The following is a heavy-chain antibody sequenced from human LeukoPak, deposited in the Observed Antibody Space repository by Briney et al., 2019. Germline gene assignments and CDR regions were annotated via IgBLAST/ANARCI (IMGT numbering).Heavy chain of an antibody. V-gene: IGHV1-69*06. CDR1: GGTFSSYA. Sequence: SVKVSCKASGGTFSSYAISWVRQAPGQGLEWMGGIIPIFGTANYAQKFQGRVTITADKSTSTAYMELSSLRSEDTAVYYCARDKGDSGGATHFDYWGQGTLVNGSS. CDR3: ARDKGDSGGATHFDY. CDR2: IIPIFGTA. D-gene: IGHD1-26*01. J-gene: IGHJ4*02.